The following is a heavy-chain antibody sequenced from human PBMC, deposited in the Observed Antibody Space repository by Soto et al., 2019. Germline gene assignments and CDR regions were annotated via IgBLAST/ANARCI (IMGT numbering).Heavy chain of an antibody. D-gene: IGHD6-13*01. V-gene: IGHV4-31*03. CDR1: GGSISSGGYY. CDR3: ARDRAGALYFDY. Sequence: QVQLEESGPGLVKPSQTLSLTCTVSGGSISSGGYYWSWIRQHPGKGLEWIGYIYYSGSTYYNPSLKSRVTISVDTSKNQFSLKLSSVTAADTAVYYCARDRAGALYFDYWGQGTLVTVSS. J-gene: IGHJ4*02. CDR2: IYYSGST.